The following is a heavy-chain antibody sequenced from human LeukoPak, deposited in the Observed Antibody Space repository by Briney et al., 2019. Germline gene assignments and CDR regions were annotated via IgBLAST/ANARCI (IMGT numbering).Heavy chain of an antibody. CDR3: ARDYDFWSGYYRGTMDV. CDR1: GFTFSSYS. D-gene: IGHD3-3*01. J-gene: IGHJ6*03. Sequence: GGSLRLFCAASGFTFSSYSMNWVRQAPGKGLEWVSYISDGGSTIYYADSVKGRFTISRDNARNSVYLHMKTLRVEDTAVYFCARDYDFWSGYYRGTMDVWGKGTTVTVSS. V-gene: IGHV3-48*01. CDR2: ISDGGSTI.